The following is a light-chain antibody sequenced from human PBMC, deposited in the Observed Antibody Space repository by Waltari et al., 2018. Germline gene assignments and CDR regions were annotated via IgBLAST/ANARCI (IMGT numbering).Light chain of an antibody. CDR2: DAS. CDR1: QSVRRQ. Sequence: EIVLTQSPATLSLSPGERATLSCRASQSVRRQLAWYQQKPGQAPRLLIYDASNRATGIPARFSGSGSGTDFTLTISSLEPEDFAVYYCQQRSNWPLTFGGGTKVEIK. V-gene: IGKV3-11*01. J-gene: IGKJ4*01. CDR3: QQRSNWPLT.